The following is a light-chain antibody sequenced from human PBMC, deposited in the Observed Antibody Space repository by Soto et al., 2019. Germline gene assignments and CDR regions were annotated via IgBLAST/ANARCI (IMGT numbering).Light chain of an antibody. CDR3: QSYDSTLSARYV. CDR1: SSNIGAGYD. J-gene: IGLJ1*01. CDR2: GNI. V-gene: IGLV1-40*01. Sequence: QSVLPQPPSVSQAPGQRVSISCTGSSSNIGAGYDVHWYQQRPGTAPKLLIFGNINRPSGVPDRFSGSKSGTSASLAITGLQAEDEGDYYCQSYDSTLSARYVFGTGTKATV.